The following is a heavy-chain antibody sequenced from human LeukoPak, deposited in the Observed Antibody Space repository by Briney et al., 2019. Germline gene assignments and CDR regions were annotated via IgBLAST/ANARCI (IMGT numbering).Heavy chain of an antibody. CDR1: GFTFSRYG. Sequence: GGSLRLSCAVSGFTFSRYGMHWVRQAPGKGLEWVAFIWYDGSNKYYADSVKGRFTISRDNSKNTLYLQMNSLRAEDTAVYYCAKDLGGSYGYLWGQGTLVTVSS. J-gene: IGHJ5*02. CDR3: AKDLGGSYGYL. CDR2: IWYDGSNK. V-gene: IGHV3-30*02. D-gene: IGHD5-18*01.